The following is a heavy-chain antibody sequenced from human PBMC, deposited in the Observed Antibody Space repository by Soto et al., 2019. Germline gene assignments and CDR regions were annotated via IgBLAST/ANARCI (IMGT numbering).Heavy chain of an antibody. V-gene: IGHV4-59*08. CDR1: SGSISLYY. CDR2: TYYSGST. Sequence: QVQLQESGPGLVKPSETLSLTCTVSSGSISLYYWTWIRQPPGKGLEWIGYTYYSGSTNYNPSLKTRVTLSIDTAKNQFSLNLTPVTAADTAVYYCATYDVDTAMDHWGQGTLVTVSS. CDR3: ATYDVDTAMDH. J-gene: IGHJ4*02. D-gene: IGHD5-18*01.